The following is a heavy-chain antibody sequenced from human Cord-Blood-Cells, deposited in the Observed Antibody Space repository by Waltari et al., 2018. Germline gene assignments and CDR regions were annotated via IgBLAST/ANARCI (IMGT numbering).Heavy chain of an antibody. D-gene: IGHD6-6*01. V-gene: IGHV4-34*02. J-gene: IGHJ4*02. CDR3: ARGLGGSSSEDY. Sequence: QVQLQQWGAGLLKPSETLSLTCAVYDGSFSGYSWSCIRQPPGKGLEWLGEINHRGSTNYNPSLKSGVTISVDTSKNHSSLKLSSVTAADTAVYSCARGLGGSSSEDYWGQETLSPSPQ. CDR2: INHRGST. CDR1: DGSFSGYS.